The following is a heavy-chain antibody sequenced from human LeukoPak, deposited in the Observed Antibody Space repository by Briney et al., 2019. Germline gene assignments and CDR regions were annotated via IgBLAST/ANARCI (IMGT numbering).Heavy chain of an antibody. V-gene: IGHV3-30*02. Sequence: GGSLRLSCAASGFTFSSYGMYWVRQAPGKGLEWVAFIRYDGSNKYYADSVKGRFTISRDNSKNTLYLQMNSLRAEDTAVYYCAKDLEQWLVQGDAFDIWGQGTMVTVSS. J-gene: IGHJ3*02. D-gene: IGHD6-19*01. CDR2: IRYDGSNK. CDR1: GFTFSSYG. CDR3: AKDLEQWLVQGDAFDI.